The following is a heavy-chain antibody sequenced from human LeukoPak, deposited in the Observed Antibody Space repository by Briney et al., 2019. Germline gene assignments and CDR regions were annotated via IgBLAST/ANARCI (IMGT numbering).Heavy chain of an antibody. CDR3: ARAWSNTYYDFWSGYYTGYYYYYGMDV. J-gene: IGHJ6*02. D-gene: IGHD3-3*01. CDR1: GFTFSSYS. Sequence: GGSLRLSCAASGFTFSSYSMNWVRQAPGKGLEWVSYISSSSTIYYADSVKGRFTISRDNSKNSLYLQVNSLRAEDTAVYYCARAWSNTYYDFWSGYYTGYYYYYGMDVWGQGTTVTVSS. V-gene: IGHV3-48*01. CDR2: ISSSSTI.